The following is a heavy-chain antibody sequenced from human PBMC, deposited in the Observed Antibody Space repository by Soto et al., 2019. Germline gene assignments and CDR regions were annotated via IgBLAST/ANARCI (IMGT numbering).Heavy chain of an antibody. D-gene: IGHD3-22*01. CDR3: ARNPAPYYYDSSGYSSLYNWFDP. CDR1: GGSVSSGSYY. V-gene: IGHV4-61*03. CDR2: IYYSGST. Sequence: SETLSLTCTVSGGSVSSGSYYWSWIRQPPGKGLEWIGYIYYSGSTNYNPSLKSRVTLSVDTSKNHFSLKLGSVTAADTAVYYCARNPAPYYYDSSGYSSLYNWFDPWGQGTLVTVSS. J-gene: IGHJ5*02.